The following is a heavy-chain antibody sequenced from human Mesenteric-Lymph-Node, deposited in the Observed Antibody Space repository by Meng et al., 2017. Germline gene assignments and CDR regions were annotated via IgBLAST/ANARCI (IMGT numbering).Heavy chain of an antibody. CDR1: GGSISSYY. CDR2: IYYSGST. Sequence: GSLRLSCTVSGGSISSYYWSWIRQPPGKGLEWIGYIYYSGSTNYNPSLKSRVTISVDTSKNQFSLKLSSVTAADTAVYYCARDRSRGEKYFDYWGQGTLVTVSS. D-gene: IGHD3-10*01. J-gene: IGHJ4*02. CDR3: ARDRSRGEKYFDY. V-gene: IGHV4-59*12.